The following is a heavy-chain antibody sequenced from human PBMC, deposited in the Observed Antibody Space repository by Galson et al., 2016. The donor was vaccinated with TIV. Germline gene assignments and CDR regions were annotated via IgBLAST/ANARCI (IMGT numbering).Heavy chain of an antibody. CDR3: ARRADSSGYYYSFAY. J-gene: IGHJ4*02. V-gene: IGHV5-51*03. CDR1: GYSFTSYW. CDR2: LYPGDSDT. Sequence: QSGAEVKKPGESLKISCKGSGYSFTSYWIGWVRQMPGKGLEWMGILYPGDSDTRYSPSFQGPVPISADKSISTAYLQWSSLKASDTAMYYCARRADSSGYYYSFAYWGQGTLVTVSS. D-gene: IGHD3-22*01.